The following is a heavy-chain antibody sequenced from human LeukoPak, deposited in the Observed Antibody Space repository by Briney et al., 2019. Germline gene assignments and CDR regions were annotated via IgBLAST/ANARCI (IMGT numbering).Heavy chain of an antibody. Sequence: GGSLRLSCAASGFTFTSSAMSWVRQAPGKGLEWVSAVSGSGAGTYYADSVKGRFTVSRDNSKNTLYLQMNTLRAEDTAIYYCAENPSAYCGGDCYSDYWGQGTLVTVSS. CDR1: GFTFTSSA. CDR2: VSGSGAGT. J-gene: IGHJ4*02. D-gene: IGHD2-21*01. CDR3: AENPSAYCGGDCYSDY. V-gene: IGHV3-23*01.